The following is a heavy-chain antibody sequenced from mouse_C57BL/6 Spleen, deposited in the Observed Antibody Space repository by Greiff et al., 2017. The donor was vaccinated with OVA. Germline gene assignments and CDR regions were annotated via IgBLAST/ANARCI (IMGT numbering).Heavy chain of an antibody. CDR3: ARVWLRRFDY. Sequence: QVQLQQPGAELVMPGASVKLSCKASGYTFTSYWMHWVKQRPGQGLEWIGEIDPSDSYTNYNQKFKGKSTLTVDKSSSTAYMQLSSLTSEDSAVYYCARVWLRRFDYWGQGTTLTVSS. V-gene: IGHV1-69*01. CDR2: IDPSDSYT. CDR1: GYTFTSYW. D-gene: IGHD2-2*01. J-gene: IGHJ2*01.